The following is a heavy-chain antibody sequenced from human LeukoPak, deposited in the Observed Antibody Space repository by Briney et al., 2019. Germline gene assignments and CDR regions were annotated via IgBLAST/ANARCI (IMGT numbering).Heavy chain of an antibody. CDR2: IKQDGSEK. CDR1: GFTFSSYW. CDR3: ARDWAKLRYFDWFKTDALDI. D-gene: IGHD3-9*01. J-gene: IGHJ3*02. V-gene: IGHV3-7*01. Sequence: GGSLRLSCAASGFTFSSYWMSWVRQAPGKGLEWVANIKQDGSEKYYVDSVKGRFTISRDNAKNSLYLQMNSLRAEDTAVYYCARDWAKLRYFDWFKTDALDIWGQGTMVTVSS.